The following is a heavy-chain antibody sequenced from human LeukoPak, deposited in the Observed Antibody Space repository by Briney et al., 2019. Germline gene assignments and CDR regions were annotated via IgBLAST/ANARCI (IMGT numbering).Heavy chain of an antibody. CDR1: GFIFGSCW. CDR2: INQGGSER. V-gene: IGHV3-7*01. D-gene: IGHD3-22*01. J-gene: IGHJ4*02. CDR3: ATSWSSGYYFEN. Sequence: GGSLRLSCAASGFIFGSCWMSWVRQAPGKGLEWVANINQGGSERDYVDSMKGRFTISRDNAKSSLYLQMNSLRAEDTAVYYCATSWSSGYYFENWGQGTLVTVSS.